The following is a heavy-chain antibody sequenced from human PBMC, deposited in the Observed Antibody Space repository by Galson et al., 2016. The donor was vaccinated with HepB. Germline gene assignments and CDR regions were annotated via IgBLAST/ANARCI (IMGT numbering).Heavy chain of an antibody. J-gene: IGHJ4*02. CDR3: TRTPLTDYYDTTGNYCFDY. D-gene: IGHD3-22*01. CDR1: GFTFSGSA. Sequence: SLRLSCAASGFTFSGSAIHWVRQASGKGLEWVGRIRSKAKSYATAYAASVKGRFTISRDDSKNTAYLQMNSLKTEDTAVYYCTRTPLTDYYDTTGNYCFDYWGQGALVTVSS. CDR2: IRSKAKSYAT. V-gene: IGHV3-73*01.